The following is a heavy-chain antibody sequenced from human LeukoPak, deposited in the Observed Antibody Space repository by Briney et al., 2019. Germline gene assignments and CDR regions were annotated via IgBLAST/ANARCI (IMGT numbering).Heavy chain of an antibody. V-gene: IGHV4-4*07. CDR1: GGSISSYY. Sequence: SETLSLTCTVSGGSISSYYWSWIRQPAGKGLEWIGRIYTSGSTNCNPSLKSRVTMSVDTSKNQFSLKLSSVTAADTAVYYCARGFDGYCSSSSCYNYAFDIWGQGTMVTVSS. CDR2: IYTSGST. D-gene: IGHD2-2*02. J-gene: IGHJ3*02. CDR3: ARGFDGYCSSSSCYNYAFDI.